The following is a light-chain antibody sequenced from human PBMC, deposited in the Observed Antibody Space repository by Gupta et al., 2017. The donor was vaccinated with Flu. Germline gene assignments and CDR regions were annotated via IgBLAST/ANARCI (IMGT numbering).Light chain of an antibody. CDR1: SSDVGGYPY. Sequence: QSALTQPRSVSGSPGQSVTISCTGTSSDVGGYPYVSWYQQHPGKAPKVMIYDVSKRPSGVPDRFSGPKSGNTASLTISGLQAEDEADYYCCSYAGTYTPWVFGTGTKVTVL. CDR2: DVS. CDR3: CSYAGTYTPWV. J-gene: IGLJ1*01. V-gene: IGLV2-11*01.